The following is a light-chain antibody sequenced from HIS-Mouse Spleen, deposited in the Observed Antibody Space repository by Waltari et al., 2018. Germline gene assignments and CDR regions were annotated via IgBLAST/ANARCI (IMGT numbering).Light chain of an antibody. J-gene: IGKJ1*01. CDR1: QSVSSSY. CDR2: GAS. Sequence: EIVLTQSPGTLSLSPGERATLSCRASQSVSSSYLAWYQQKPGHAPRLRIYGASSRATGIPDRFSGSGSGTDFTLTISRLEPEDFAVYYCQQYGSSSWTFGQGTKVEIK. V-gene: IGKV3-20*01. CDR3: QQYGSSSWT.